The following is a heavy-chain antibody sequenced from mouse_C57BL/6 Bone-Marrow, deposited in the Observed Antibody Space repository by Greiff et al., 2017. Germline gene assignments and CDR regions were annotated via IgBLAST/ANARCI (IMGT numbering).Heavy chain of an antibody. CDR3: AIPAKRYYAMDY. CDR2: IDPEDGET. CDR1: GFNIKDYY. V-gene: IGHV14-2*01. J-gene: IGHJ4*01. Sequence: VQLKQSGAELVKPGASVKLSCTASGFNIKDYYMHWVKQRTEQGLEWIGRIDPEDGETKYAPKFPGKATITADTTSNTAYLQLSSLTSEDTAVYYCAIPAKRYYAMDYWGQGTSVTVSS.